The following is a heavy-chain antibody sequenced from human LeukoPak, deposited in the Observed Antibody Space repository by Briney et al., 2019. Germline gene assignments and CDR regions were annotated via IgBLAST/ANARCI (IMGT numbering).Heavy chain of an antibody. CDR2: INPNSGGT. Sequence: GPSVKVSCKASGYTFTGYYMHWVRQAPGQGLEWMGRINPNSGGTNYAQKFQGRVTMTRDTSISTAYMELSRLRSDDTAVYYCARGDYGDSTWDYWGQGTLVTVSS. D-gene: IGHD4-17*01. J-gene: IGHJ4*02. CDR3: ARGDYGDSTWDY. CDR1: GYTFTGYY. V-gene: IGHV1-2*06.